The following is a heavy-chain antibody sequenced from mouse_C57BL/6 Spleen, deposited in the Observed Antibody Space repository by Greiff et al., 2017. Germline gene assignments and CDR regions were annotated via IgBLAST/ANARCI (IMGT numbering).Heavy chain of an antibody. V-gene: IGHV1-80*01. Sequence: QVQLQQSGAELVKPGASVKISCKASGYAFSSYWMNWVKQRPGKGLEWIGQIYPGDGDTNYNGKFKGTATLTADKSSSTAYMQLSSLTSEDSAVYFCARSTTVVDAYYAMDYWGQGTSVTVSS. J-gene: IGHJ4*01. CDR2: IYPGDGDT. CDR1: GYAFSSYW. D-gene: IGHD1-1*01. CDR3: ARSTTVVDAYYAMDY.